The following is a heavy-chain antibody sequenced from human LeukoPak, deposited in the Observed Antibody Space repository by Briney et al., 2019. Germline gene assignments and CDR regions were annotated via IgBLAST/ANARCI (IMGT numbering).Heavy chain of an antibody. CDR1: GYTFTSYD. V-gene: IGHV1-8*01. Sequence: ASGKVSCKASGYTFTSYDINWVRQATGQGLEWMGWMNPNSGNTGYAQKFQGRVTMTRNTSISTAYMELSSLRSEDTAVYYCARRTMVRGVIINNFDYWGQGTLVTVSS. D-gene: IGHD3-10*01. J-gene: IGHJ4*02. CDR2: MNPNSGNT. CDR3: ARRTMVRGVIINNFDY.